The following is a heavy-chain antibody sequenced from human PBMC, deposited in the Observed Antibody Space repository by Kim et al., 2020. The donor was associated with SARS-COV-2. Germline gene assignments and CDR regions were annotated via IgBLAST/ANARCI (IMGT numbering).Heavy chain of an antibody. CDR1: GFTFDDYA. CDR3: VKDLYTVKYYGMDV. CDR2: ISGNSNKI. J-gene: IGHJ6*02. V-gene: IGHV3-9*01. D-gene: IGHD2-8*01. Sequence: SLRLSCVASGFTFDDYAMHWVRQAPGKGLEWVSGISGNSNKIGYADPVKGRFTISRDNAKNSLYLQMNSLRAEDTALYYCVKDLYTVKYYGMDVWGQGITVTVSS.